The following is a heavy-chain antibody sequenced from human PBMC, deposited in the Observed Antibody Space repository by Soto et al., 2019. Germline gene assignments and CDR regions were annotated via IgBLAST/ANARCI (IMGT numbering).Heavy chain of an antibody. CDR3: AKAPASSMTASRPFDQ. CDR1: GITFSNYA. CDR2: ISGSGGST. Sequence: EVQLLESGGGLVPPGGFLRLSCAASGITFSNYAMSWVRQAPGKGLEWVSGISGSGGSTYYAGSVKGRFTIARDNSENTLFLQMNGLRAEDTAVYYCAKAPASSMTASRPFDQWGQGTLVTVSS. V-gene: IGHV3-23*01. D-gene: IGHD6-6*01. J-gene: IGHJ4*02.